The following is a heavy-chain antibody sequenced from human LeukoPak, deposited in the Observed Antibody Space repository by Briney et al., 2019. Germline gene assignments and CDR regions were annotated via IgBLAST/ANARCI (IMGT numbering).Heavy chain of an antibody. D-gene: IGHD6-19*01. CDR3: AKDLSGWSQYFDY. CDR2: IRYDGSNK. J-gene: IGHJ4*02. CDR1: GFTFSSSG. V-gene: IGHV3-30*02. Sequence: PGGSLRLXCAASGFTFSSSGMHWVRQAPGKGLEWVAFIRYDGSNKYYADSVKGRFTISRDNSKNTLYLQMNSLRAEDTAVYYCAKDLSGWSQYFDYWGQGTLVTVSS.